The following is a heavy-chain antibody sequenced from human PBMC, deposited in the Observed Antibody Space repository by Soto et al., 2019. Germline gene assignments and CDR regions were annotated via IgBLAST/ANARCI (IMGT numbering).Heavy chain of an antibody. D-gene: IGHD2-8*02. CDR3: AIAVRGGSSWSAY. CDR1: GFTISPFA. Sequence: EVQLLESGGGLIQPGESLRLSCVASGFTISPFAMSWVRQPPGKGLEWVSGISASSDYTFYADSVRGRFTVSRDNSKNPVSRQLNNLRVEDTALYYCAIAVRGGSSWSAYWGLGTLVTVSS. J-gene: IGHJ4*02. CDR2: ISASSDYT. V-gene: IGHV3-23*01.